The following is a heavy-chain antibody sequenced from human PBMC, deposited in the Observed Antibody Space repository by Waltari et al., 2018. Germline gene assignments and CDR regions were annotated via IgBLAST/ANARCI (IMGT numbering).Heavy chain of an antibody. Sequence: EVQLLESGGGLVQPGGALRLSCAVSGFTFSNSDVSWVRQAPGKGLEWVSAISASGAGTYYADSVKGRFTISRDNSKNTLYLQMNSLRAEDTAVYYCANSYGGTLTGRYFQHWGRGTLVTVSS. CDR1: GFTFSNSD. D-gene: IGHD2-21*01. V-gene: IGHV3-23*01. CDR3: ANSYGGTLTGRYFQH. CDR2: ISASGAGT. J-gene: IGHJ1*01.